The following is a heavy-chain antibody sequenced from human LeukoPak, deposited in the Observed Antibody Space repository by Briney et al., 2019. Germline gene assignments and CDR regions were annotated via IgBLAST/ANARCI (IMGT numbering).Heavy chain of an antibody. Sequence: PGGSLRLSCAASGFTLSSYSMNWVRQAPGKGLEWVSSISSSSSYIYYADSVKGRFTISRDNAKNSLYLQMNSLRAEDTAVYYCARVIGGYGDYWGQGTLVTVSS. D-gene: IGHD5-12*01. CDR3: ARVIGGYGDY. CDR1: GFTLSSYS. J-gene: IGHJ4*02. CDR2: ISSSSSYI. V-gene: IGHV3-21*01.